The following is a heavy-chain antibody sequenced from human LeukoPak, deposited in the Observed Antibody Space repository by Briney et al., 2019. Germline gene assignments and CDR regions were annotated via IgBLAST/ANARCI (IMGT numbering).Heavy chain of an antibody. Sequence: SQTLSLTCTISGDSVSSNSAAWNWIRQSPSRGLEWLGRTYYRSKWYNDYAVSVKSRITINPDTSKNQFSLQLDSVTPEDTAVYYCCHSLSGRTGAFDIWGRGTVVTVSS. J-gene: IGHJ3*02. CDR2: TYYRSKWYN. D-gene: IGHD2-21*01. CDR3: CHSLSGRTGAFDI. CDR1: GDSVSSNSAA. V-gene: IGHV6-1*01.